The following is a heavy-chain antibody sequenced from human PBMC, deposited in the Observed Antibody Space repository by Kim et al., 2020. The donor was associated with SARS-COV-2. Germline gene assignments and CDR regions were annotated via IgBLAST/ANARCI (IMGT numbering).Heavy chain of an antibody. CDR3: ARQSGHDLYS. Sequence: GGSLRLSCEGSGFTSRLYFMSWVRQAPGKGREWVAVISDAGSPTYYADSVRGRFTISRDNSRTTVYLQMDGLRGDDTAVYYCARQSGHDLYSWGRRTTVT. V-gene: IGHV3-23*01. CDR2: ISDAGSPT. D-gene: IGHD5-12*01. J-gene: IGHJ4*02. CDR1: GFTSRLYF.